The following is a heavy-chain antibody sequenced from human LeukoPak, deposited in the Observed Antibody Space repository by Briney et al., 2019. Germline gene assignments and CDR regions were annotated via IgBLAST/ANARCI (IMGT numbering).Heavy chain of an antibody. Sequence: ASVKVSCKASGYTFTGYYMHWVRQAPGQGLEWMGWINPNSGGTNYAQKFQGRVTMTRDTSISTAYMELSRLRSDDTAVYYCARALRYIDYDYVWGSYRTTDYWGQGTLVTVSS. CDR3: ARALRYIDYDYVWGSYRTTDY. J-gene: IGHJ4*02. CDR2: INPNSGGT. V-gene: IGHV1-2*02. CDR1: GYTFTGYY. D-gene: IGHD3-16*01.